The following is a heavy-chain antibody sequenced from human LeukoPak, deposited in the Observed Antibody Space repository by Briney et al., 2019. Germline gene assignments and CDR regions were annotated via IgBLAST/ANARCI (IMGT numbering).Heavy chain of an antibody. Sequence: GGSLRLSCAASGFTFSSYAMHWVRQAPGKGLEWVAVISYDGSNKYYADSVKGRFTISRDNSKNMLYPQMNSLRAEDTAVYYCARGSGSFRTIYFDYWGQGTLVTVSS. D-gene: IGHD1-26*01. CDR3: ARGSGSFRTIYFDY. CDR2: ISYDGSNK. V-gene: IGHV3-30-3*01. CDR1: GFTFSSYA. J-gene: IGHJ4*02.